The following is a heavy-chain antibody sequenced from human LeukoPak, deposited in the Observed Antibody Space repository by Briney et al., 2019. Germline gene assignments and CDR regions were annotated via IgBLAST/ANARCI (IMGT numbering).Heavy chain of an antibody. CDR2: IYYTGST. CDR3: GREKWKPAFRSDSFDI. CDR1: GGSINSGGYY. J-gene: IGHJ3*02. D-gene: IGHD1-14*01. V-gene: IGHV4-31*03. Sequence: PSETLSLTCIVSGGSINSGGYYWSWIRQHPGKGLEWIGSIYYTGSTYYNPSLKGRVTISVDTSKNQFSLKLSSGNAADTAVYYCGREKWKPAFRSDSFDIWGQGKMVTISS.